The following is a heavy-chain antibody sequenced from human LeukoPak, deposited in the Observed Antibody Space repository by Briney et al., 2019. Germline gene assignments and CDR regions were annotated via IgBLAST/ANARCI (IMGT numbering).Heavy chain of an antibody. CDR1: GFTFSSYW. Sequence: PGGSLRLSCAASGFTFSSYWMHWVRQAPGKGLVWVSRINSDGSSTSYADSVKGRFTISRDNAKNTPYLQMNSLRAEDTAVYYCAREGDMERLGAFDIWGQGTMVTVSS. D-gene: IGHD1-1*01. J-gene: IGHJ3*02. V-gene: IGHV3-74*01. CDR2: INSDGSST. CDR3: AREGDMERLGAFDI.